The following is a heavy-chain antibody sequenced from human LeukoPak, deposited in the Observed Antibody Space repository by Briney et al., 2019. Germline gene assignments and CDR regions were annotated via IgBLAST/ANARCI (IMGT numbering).Heavy chain of an antibody. V-gene: IGHV4-59*01. CDR1: GGSISSYY. CDR2: IYYSGST. Sequence: PAETLSLTCTVSGGSISSYYWSWIRQPPGKGLEWIGYIYYSGSTNYNPSLKSRVTISVDTSKNQFSLKLSSVTAADTAVYYCARTYPNSYGFGRDSDYWGQGSLLPVSS. CDR3: ARTYPNSYGFGRDSDY. J-gene: IGHJ4*02. D-gene: IGHD5-18*01.